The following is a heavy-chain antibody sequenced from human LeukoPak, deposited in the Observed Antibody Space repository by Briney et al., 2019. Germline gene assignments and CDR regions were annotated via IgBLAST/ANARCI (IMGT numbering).Heavy chain of an antibody. CDR1: GSTFSTYG. D-gene: IGHD3-22*01. Sequence: TGRSLRLSCAASGSTFSTYGIHWVRQAPSKELEWVALIRYDGSNRYYVDTEKGRFTISRDNSKKTVYPQMNSLRAEDTAVYYCARDASWLGYFDYWGQATLVTVAA. J-gene: IGHJ4*02. CDR2: IRYDGSNR. CDR3: ARDASWLGYFDY. V-gene: IGHV3-30*02.